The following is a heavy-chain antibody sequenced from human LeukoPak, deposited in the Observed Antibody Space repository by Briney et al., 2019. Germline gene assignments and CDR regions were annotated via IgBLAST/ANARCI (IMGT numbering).Heavy chain of an antibody. CDR1: GFIFSNSG. J-gene: IGHJ4*02. V-gene: IGHV3-33*01. CDR3: ARDFRRYSYGPVDY. D-gene: IGHD5-18*01. CDR2: VWFDGSKR. Sequence: GGSLRLSCTVSGFIFSNSGMHWVRRAPGKELEWVAVVWFDGSKRYYADSVKGRFTISRDNSKNTLHLQMDSLRVEDTAMYFCARDFRRYSYGPVDYWGQGTLVTVSS.